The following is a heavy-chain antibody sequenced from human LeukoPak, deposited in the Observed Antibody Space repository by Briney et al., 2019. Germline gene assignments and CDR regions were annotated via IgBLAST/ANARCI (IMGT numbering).Heavy chain of an antibody. J-gene: IGHJ6*02. CDR1: GGSFSGYY. CDR3: ARARYDFWSGYYPLHYYGMDV. V-gene: IGHV4-34*01. D-gene: IGHD3-3*01. CDR2: INHSGST. Sequence: SETLSLTCAVYGGSFSGYYWSWIRQPPGEGLEWIGEINHSGSTNYNPSLKSRVTISVDTSKNQFSLKLSSVTAADTAVYYCARARYDFWSGYYPLHYYGMDVWGQGTTVTVSS.